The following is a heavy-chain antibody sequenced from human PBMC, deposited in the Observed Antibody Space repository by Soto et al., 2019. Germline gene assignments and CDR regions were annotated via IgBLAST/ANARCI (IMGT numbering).Heavy chain of an antibody. Sequence: SVKVSCKASGGTFSSYAISWVRQAPGQGLEWMGGIIPIFGTANYAQKFQGRVTMTRDTSTSTVYMELSSLRSEDTAVYYCARVRSSGNLYYYYYGMDVWGQGTTVTVSS. CDR1: GGTFSSYA. J-gene: IGHJ6*02. D-gene: IGHD6-13*01. CDR3: ARVRSSGNLYYYYYGMDV. V-gene: IGHV1-69*05. CDR2: IIPIFGTA.